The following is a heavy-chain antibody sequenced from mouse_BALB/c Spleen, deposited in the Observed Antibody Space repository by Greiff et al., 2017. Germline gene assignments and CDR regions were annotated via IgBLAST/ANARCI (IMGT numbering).Heavy chain of an antibody. CDR3: ARRNGNYDYAMDY. Sequence: DVHLVESGGGLVQPGGSLKLSCAASGFTFSSYTMSWVRQTPEKRLEWVAYISNGGGSTYYPDTVKGRFTISRDNAKNTLYLQMSSLKSEDTAMYYCARRNGNYDYAMDYWGQGTSVTVSS. CDR2: ISNGGGST. CDR1: GFTFSSYT. J-gene: IGHJ4*01. V-gene: IGHV5-12-2*01. D-gene: IGHD2-1*01.